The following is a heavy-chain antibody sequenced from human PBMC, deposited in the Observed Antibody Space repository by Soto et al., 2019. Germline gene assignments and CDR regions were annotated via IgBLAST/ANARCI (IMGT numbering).Heavy chain of an antibody. CDR2: ISYSGST. CDR3: ARGAYY. CDR1: GASISSGVYY. Sequence: QVQLEESGPGLVKPSQTLSLTCTVSGASISSGVYYWSWIRQHPGRGLEWIGYISYSGSTSYNPSLKSRVTISVDTSKNQFSLKLSSVTAADTAVYYCARGAYYWGQGTLVTVSS. V-gene: IGHV4-31*03. J-gene: IGHJ4*02.